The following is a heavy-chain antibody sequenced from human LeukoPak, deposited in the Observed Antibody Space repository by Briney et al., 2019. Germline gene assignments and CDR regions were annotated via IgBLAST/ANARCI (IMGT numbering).Heavy chain of an antibody. CDR2: IYYSGST. CDR3: ARDIELLVQQQLVEIDAFDI. CDR1: GGSISSSDYY. V-gene: IGHV4-39*02. D-gene: IGHD6-13*01. Sequence: PSETLSLTCTVSGGSISSSDYYWGWIRQPPGEGLEWIGNIYYSGSTYYNPSLKSRVTISVDTSKNQFSLKLSSVTAADTAVYYCARDIELLVQQQLVEIDAFDIWGQGTMVTVSS. J-gene: IGHJ3*02.